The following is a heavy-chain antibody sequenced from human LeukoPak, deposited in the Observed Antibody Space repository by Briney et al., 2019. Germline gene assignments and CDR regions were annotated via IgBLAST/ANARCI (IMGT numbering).Heavy chain of an antibody. J-gene: IGHJ3*02. D-gene: IGHD7-27*01. CDR3: ARGPNWGSDAFDI. V-gene: IGHV1-69*05. CDR2: IIPIFGTA. CDR1: GGTFSSYA. Sequence: SVKVSCKASGGTFSSYAISWVRQAPGQGLEWMGGIIPIFGTANYAQKFQGRVTITTDESTSTTYMELSSLRSEDTAVYYCARGPNWGSDAFDIWGQGTMVTVSS.